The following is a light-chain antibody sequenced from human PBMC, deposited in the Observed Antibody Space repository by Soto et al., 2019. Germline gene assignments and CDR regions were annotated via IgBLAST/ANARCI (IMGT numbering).Light chain of an antibody. CDR2: GAS. CDR1: QSVSSSF. Sequence: EIVLAQSPGTLSLSPGESATLSCRASQSVSSSFLAWYQQKAGQAPRLLIYGASRRATGIPDRFSGSGSGTDFTLTISRLEPEDFAVYYCQQRSNWYTFGQGTKLEIK. CDR3: QQRSNWYT. J-gene: IGKJ2*01. V-gene: IGKV3D-20*02.